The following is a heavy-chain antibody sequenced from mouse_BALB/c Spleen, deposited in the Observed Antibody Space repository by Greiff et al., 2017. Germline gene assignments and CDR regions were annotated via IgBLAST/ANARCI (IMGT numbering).Heavy chain of an antibody. Sequence: VQLQQSGAELVRPGALVKLSCKASGFNIKDYYMHWVTQRPEQGLEWIGWIDPENGNTIYDPKFQGKASITADTSSNTAYLQLSSLTSEDTAVYYCARTPYYGSSYLFAYWGQGTLVTVSA. D-gene: IGHD1-1*01. CDR1: GFNIKDYY. CDR3: ARTPYYGSSYLFAY. J-gene: IGHJ3*01. CDR2: IDPENGNT. V-gene: IGHV14-1*02.